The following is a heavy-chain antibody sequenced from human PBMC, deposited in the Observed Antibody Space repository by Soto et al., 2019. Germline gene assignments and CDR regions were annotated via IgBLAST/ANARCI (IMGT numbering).Heavy chain of an antibody. Sequence: SETLSLTCTVSGGSISSYYWSWIRQPPGKGLEWIGYIYYSGSTNYNPSLKSRVTISVDTSKNQFSLKLSSVTAADTAVYYCAGLTVTILALAYWGQGTLVPVSP. CDR1: GGSISSYY. V-gene: IGHV4-59*01. J-gene: IGHJ4*02. CDR2: IYYSGST. D-gene: IGHD4-17*01. CDR3: AGLTVTILALAY.